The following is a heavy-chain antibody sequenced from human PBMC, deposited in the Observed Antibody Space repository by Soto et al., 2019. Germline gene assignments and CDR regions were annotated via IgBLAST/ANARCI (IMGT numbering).Heavy chain of an antibody. V-gene: IGHV3-48*01. D-gene: IGHD2-15*01. CDR3: SRDKAGDCSGDTCYPHCFDP. J-gene: IGHJ5*02. CDR2: ISSSSSTI. CDR1: GFTFSSYS. Sequence: PGGSLRLSCAASGFTFSSYSMNWVRQAPGKGLEWVSYISSSSSTIYYADSVKGRFTISRDNAKNSLYLQMNSLRAEDTAVYYCSRDKAGDCSGDTCYPHCFDPWGEGT.